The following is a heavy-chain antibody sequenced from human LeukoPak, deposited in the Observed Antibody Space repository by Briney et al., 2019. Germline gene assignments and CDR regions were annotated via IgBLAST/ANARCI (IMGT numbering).Heavy chain of an antibody. D-gene: IGHD3-10*01. J-gene: IGHJ5*02. CDR2: INPNSGGT. CDR3: ARDPRVRGVRFDP. V-gene: IGHV1-2*02. Sequence: ASVKVSCKASGYTFTGYYMHWVRQAPGQGLEWMGWINPNSGGTNYAQKFQGRVTMTRDTSISTAYMELSRLRSEDTAVYYCARDPRVRGVRFDPWGQGTLVTVSS. CDR1: GYTFTGYY.